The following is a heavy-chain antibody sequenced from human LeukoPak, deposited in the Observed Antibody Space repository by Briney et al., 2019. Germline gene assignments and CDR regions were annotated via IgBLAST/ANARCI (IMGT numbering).Heavy chain of an antibody. V-gene: IGHV3-30*02. CDR2: IRYDGSNK. D-gene: IGHD3-22*01. CDR3: AKSYYYDSSGRITSGAWYFDL. CDR1: GFTFSSYG. J-gene: IGHJ2*01. Sequence: PGGSLRLSCAASGFTFSSYGMHWVRQAPGKGLEWVAFIRYDGSNKYYADSVKGRFTISRDNSKNTLYLQMNSLRAEDTAVYYCAKSYYYDSSGRITSGAWYFDLWGRGTLVTVSS.